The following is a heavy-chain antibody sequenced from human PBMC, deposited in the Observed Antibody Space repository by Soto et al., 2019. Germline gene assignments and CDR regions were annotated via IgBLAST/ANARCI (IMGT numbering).Heavy chain of an antibody. V-gene: IGHV1-8*02. CDR1: GDAFSFYT. CDR2: MNPNNGNT. J-gene: IGHJ4*02. D-gene: IGHD5-18*01. Sequence: EASVKVSCTASGDAFSFYTINWVRQAPGLGLEWMGWMNPNNGNTGYAQKFQGRVTMTRNTSISTAYMELSSLRSEDTAVYYCARGPGIQFWLLSWGQGTLVTVSS. CDR3: ARGPGIQFWLLS.